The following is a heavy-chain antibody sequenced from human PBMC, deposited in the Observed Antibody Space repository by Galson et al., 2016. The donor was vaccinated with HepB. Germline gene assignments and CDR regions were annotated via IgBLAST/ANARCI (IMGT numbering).Heavy chain of an antibody. CDR1: GFTFNKYG. D-gene: IGHD2/OR15-2a*01. J-gene: IGHJ4*02. CDR2: DTVRGGRK. Sequence: SLRLSCAASGFTFNKYGMHWVRQAPGKGLEWVAADTVRGGRKWYADSVKGRFTISRDNPNNMLFLQMSSLRADDTAVYYCAKRHEYCPPVGCSVDYWGQGTLVSVSS. CDR3: AKRHEYCPPVGCSVDY. V-gene: IGHV3-30*18.